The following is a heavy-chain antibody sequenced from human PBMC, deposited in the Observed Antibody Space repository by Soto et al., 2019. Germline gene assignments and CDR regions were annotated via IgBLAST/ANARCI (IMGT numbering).Heavy chain of an antibody. Sequence: EVQLVESGGGLVQPGGSLRLSCAGSGFTFSCYWMTWVRQPPGKGLEWVASVNQDGTQKFYVDSVKGRFTISRDNAKNSLFLQMISLRAEDTAVYYCARWESSDWYLGIWGQGPLVTVSS. CDR3: ARWESSDWYLGI. V-gene: IGHV3-7*03. CDR1: GFTFSCYW. J-gene: IGHJ4*02. D-gene: IGHD6-19*01. CDR2: VNQDGTQK.